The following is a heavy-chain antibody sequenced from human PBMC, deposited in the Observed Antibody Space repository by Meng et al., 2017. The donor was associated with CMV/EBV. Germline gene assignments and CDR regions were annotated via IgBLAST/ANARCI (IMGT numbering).Heavy chain of an antibody. CDR2: IRYDGSNK. D-gene: IGHD1-7*01. Sequence: LSLTCAASGFTFSSYGMHWVRQAPGKGLEWVAFIRYDGSNKYYADSVKGRYTISRDNSKNTLYLQMNSLRAEDTAVYYCAKDGITGTQYYYYYYGMDVWGQGTTVTVSS. CDR1: GFTFSSYG. J-gene: IGHJ6*02. V-gene: IGHV3-30*02. CDR3: AKDGITGTQYYYYYYGMDV.